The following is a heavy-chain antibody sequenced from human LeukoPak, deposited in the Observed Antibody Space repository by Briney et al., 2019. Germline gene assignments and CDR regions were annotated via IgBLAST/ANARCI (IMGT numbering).Heavy chain of an antibody. J-gene: IGHJ6*02. V-gene: IGHV3-23*01. D-gene: IGHD3-9*01. CDR3: AKAYLRYFDWLPDYYYGMDV. Sequence: GGSLRLFCAASGFTHSLRAMRWVRQARGKGLVWVSALSGSGGSTYYAASVTGRFTISKNNSKNTLYLQMNSLRAEDTAVYYCAKAYLRYFDWLPDYYYGMDVWGQGTTVTVSS. CDR1: GFTHSLRA. CDR2: LSGSGGST.